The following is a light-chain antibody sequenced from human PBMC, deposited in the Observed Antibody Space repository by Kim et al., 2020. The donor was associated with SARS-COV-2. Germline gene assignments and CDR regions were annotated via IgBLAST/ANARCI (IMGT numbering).Light chain of an antibody. J-gene: IGKJ5*01. CDR1: QDMSTY. Sequence: ASVRDSVTISCRDSQDMSTYLAWYQQKPGKAPTLLIYAVSTLQSGVPSRFSGTGSGREFTLTISSLQPEDFATYYCQQLKSFPIGFGQGTRLGIK. CDR2: AVS. V-gene: IGKV1-9*01. CDR3: QQLKSFPIG.